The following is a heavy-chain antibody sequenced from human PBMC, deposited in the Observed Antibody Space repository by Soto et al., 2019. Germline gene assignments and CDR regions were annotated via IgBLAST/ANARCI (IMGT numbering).Heavy chain of an antibody. CDR2: ISAYNGNT. Sequence: QVQLVQSGAEVKKPGASVKVSCKASGYTFTSYGISWVRQAPGQGLEWMGWISAYNGNTNYAQKLQGRVTMTTDTATSTAYMELRSLRADDTAVYYCARIRGYSSSWPGNWFDPWGQGTLVTVSS. V-gene: IGHV1-18*01. J-gene: IGHJ5*02. D-gene: IGHD6-13*01. CDR1: GYTFTSYG. CDR3: ARIRGYSSSWPGNWFDP.